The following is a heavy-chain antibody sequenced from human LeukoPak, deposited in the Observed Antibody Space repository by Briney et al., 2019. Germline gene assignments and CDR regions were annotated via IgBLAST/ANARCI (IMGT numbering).Heavy chain of an antibody. Sequence: SVKVSCKASGGTFSSYAISWVRQAPGQGLEWVGGIIPIFGTANYAQKFQGRVTITADKSTSTAYMELSSPRSEDTAVYYCARAGLYSSSWYSAFFDYWGQGTLVTVSS. CDR3: ARAGLYSSSWYSAFFDY. J-gene: IGHJ4*02. CDR1: GGTFSSYA. D-gene: IGHD6-13*01. V-gene: IGHV1-69*06. CDR2: IIPIFGTA.